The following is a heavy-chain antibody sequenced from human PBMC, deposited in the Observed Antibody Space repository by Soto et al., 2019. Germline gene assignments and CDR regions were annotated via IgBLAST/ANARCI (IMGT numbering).Heavy chain of an antibody. D-gene: IGHD6-6*01. V-gene: IGHV4-30-4*01. CDR2: IYHSGST. J-gene: IGHJ5*02. CDR3: ARERPDGARLDP. CDR1: GGTISSGVYY. Sequence: QVQLQESGPGLVKPSQTLSLTCPVSGGTISSGVYYWSWIRQPPGKGLEWIGYIYHSGSTYYNPSLNSRVTISVDTSKNQFSLKLSSVTAADTAVYYCARERPDGARLDPWGQGTLVTVSS.